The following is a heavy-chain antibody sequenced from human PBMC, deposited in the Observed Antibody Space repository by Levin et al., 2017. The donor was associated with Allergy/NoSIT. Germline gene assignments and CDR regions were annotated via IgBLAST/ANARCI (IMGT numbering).Heavy chain of an antibody. D-gene: IGHD3-9*01. J-gene: IGHJ5*02. CDR3: ARDFQSILTGLDNWFDP. CDR1: GFTFSSYG. V-gene: IGHV3-33*01. CDR2: IWYDGSNK. Sequence: GGSLRLSCAASGFTFSSYGMHWVRQAPGKGLEWVAVIWYDGSNKYYADSVKGRITISRDNSKSTLYLQMNSLRAEDTAVYYCARDFQSILTGLDNWFDPWGQGTLVTVSS.